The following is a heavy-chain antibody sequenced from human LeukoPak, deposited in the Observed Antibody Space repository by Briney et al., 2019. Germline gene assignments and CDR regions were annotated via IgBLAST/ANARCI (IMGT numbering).Heavy chain of an antibody. D-gene: IGHD3-22*01. Sequence: SVKVSCKASGGTFSSYAISWVRQAPGQGLEWMGRIIPILGIANYAQKFQGRVTMTEDTSTDTAYMELSSLRSEDTAVYYCATDRGYYDSSDNWFDPWGQGTLVTVSS. J-gene: IGHJ5*02. CDR1: GGTFSSYA. CDR3: ATDRGYYDSSDNWFDP. V-gene: IGHV1-69*04. CDR2: IIPILGIA.